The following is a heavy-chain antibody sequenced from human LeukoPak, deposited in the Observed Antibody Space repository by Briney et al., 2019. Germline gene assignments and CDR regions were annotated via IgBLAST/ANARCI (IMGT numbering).Heavy chain of an antibody. CDR1: GLTFSSYA. D-gene: IGHD6-19*01. V-gene: IGHV3-23*01. CDR2: FSGSGGST. CDR3: ANLISAVGDY. Sequence: GGSVSLLCAPSGLTFSSYAMRWARHAPGKGLEWLSAFSGSGGSTYYAPSLKGRFTISRDNSKNKLYLQMNGLSAEDTAVYYCANLISAVGDYWGRGTLVTVS. J-gene: IGHJ4*02.